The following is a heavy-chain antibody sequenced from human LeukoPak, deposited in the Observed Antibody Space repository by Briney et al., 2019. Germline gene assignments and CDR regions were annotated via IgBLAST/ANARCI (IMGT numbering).Heavy chain of an antibody. CDR1: GFTFSSYA. V-gene: IGHV3-53*01. CDR3: ARDGYDSSDNGAFDI. J-gene: IGHJ3*02. D-gene: IGHD3-22*01. CDR2: IYSDGST. Sequence: GGSLRLSCAASGFTFSSYAMSWVRQAPGKGLEWVSVIYSDGSTYYADSVKGRFTISRDNSKNTLYLQMNSLRAEDTAVYYCARDGYDSSDNGAFDIWGQGTMVTVSS.